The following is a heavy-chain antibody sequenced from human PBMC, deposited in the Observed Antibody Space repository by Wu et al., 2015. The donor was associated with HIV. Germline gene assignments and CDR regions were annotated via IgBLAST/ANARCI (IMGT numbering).Heavy chain of an antibody. CDR1: GGSFSGYY. D-gene: IGHD3-10*01. Sequence: QVQLQQWGAGLLKPSETLSLTCAVYGGSFSGYYWSWIRQPPGKGLEWIGEINHSGSTNYNPSLKSRVTISVDTSKNQFSLKLSSVTAADTAVYYCARFKGLLWFGEPHGRNYFDYWGQGTLVTVSS. J-gene: IGHJ4*02. V-gene: IGHV4-34*01. CDR3: ARFKGLLWFGEPHGRNYFDY. CDR2: INHSGST.